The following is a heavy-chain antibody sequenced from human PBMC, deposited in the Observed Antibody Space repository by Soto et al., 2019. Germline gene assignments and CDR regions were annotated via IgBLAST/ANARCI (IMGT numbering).Heavy chain of an antibody. J-gene: IGHJ5*02. V-gene: IGHV1-18*01. CDR3: ARDGTEWLHLSSRRQNWFDP. CDR1: GYTFTSYG. Sequence: GASVKVSCKASGYTFTSYGISWVRQAPGQGLEWMGWISAYNGNTNYAQKLQGRVTMTTDTSTSTAYMELRSLRSDDTAVYYCARDGTEWLHLSSRRQNWFDPWGQGTLVTVSS. CDR2: ISAYNGNT. D-gene: IGHD1-1*01.